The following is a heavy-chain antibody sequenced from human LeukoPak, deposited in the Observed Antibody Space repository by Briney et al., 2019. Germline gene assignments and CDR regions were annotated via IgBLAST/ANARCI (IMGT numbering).Heavy chain of an antibody. Sequence: GGSLRLSRAASGFTFNMYWMTWVRQAPGKGLESVAYINKDGSDKYYVDSVKGRFTVSRDNAKNSLYLQMNSLRAEDTAVYYCARDAGYGGNSDYWGKGTLVTVSS. V-gene: IGHV3-7*01. J-gene: IGHJ4*02. CDR2: INKDGSDK. CDR3: ARDAGYGGNSDY. CDR1: GFTFNMYW. D-gene: IGHD4-23*01.